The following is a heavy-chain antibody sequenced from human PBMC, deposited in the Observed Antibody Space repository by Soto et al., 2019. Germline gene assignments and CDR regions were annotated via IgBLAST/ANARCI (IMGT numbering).Heavy chain of an antibody. J-gene: IGHJ4*02. CDR1: GFTFGSYW. Sequence: EVQLVESGGGLVQPGGSPRLSCAVSGFTFGSYWMNWVRLIPGKGLEWVAYIKPDGSATYYVDSVKGRFTISRDNAKNSLYLQMNSLRAEDTAVYYCARGGSSTRFMDYWGQGTLVTVSS. D-gene: IGHD2-2*01. CDR2: IKPDGSAT. CDR3: ARGGSSTRFMDY. V-gene: IGHV3-7*03.